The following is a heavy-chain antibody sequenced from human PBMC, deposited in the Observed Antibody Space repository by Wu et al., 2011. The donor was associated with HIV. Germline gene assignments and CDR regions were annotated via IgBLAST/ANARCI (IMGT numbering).Heavy chain of an antibody. D-gene: IGHD3-22*01. V-gene: IGHV1-18*01. CDR1: GYTFTNYG. Sequence: QVQPVQSGAEVKKPGASVKVSCKTSGYTFTNYGITWVRQAPGQGLEWMGWIGAYNGNTKYAQKLQGRLTMTTDTSTTTAYMELSRLKSDDTAIYYCARDIGPDYDXAAYYVSETYTFDYWARNPRSPVSS. J-gene: IGHJ4*02. CDR3: ARDIGPDYDXAAYYVSETYTFDY. CDR2: IGAYNGNT.